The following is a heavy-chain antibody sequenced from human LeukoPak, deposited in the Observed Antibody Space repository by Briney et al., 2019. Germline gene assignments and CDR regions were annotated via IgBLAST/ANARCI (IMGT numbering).Heavy chain of an antibody. V-gene: IGHV1-69*05. Sequence: ASVKFSCKASGGTFSSYAISWVRQAPGQGLEWMGGIIPIFGTANYAQKFQGRVTITTDESTSTAYMELSSLRSEDTAVYYCARSPGHWFDPWGQGTLVTVSS. CDR3: ARSPGHWFDP. J-gene: IGHJ5*02. D-gene: IGHD2-2*01. CDR1: GGTFSSYA. CDR2: IIPIFGTA.